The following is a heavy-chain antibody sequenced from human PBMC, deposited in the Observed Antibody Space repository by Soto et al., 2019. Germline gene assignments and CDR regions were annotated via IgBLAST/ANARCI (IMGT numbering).Heavy chain of an antibody. CDR2: IIPIFNST. V-gene: IGHV1-69*06. Sequence: GASVKVSCKVSGSRFSNYVISWVRQAPGHGLEWLGRIIPIFNSTKYAQSFQGRVTITADKSTSTASLELSSLRSDDTAVYYCAREGRGKKAGYNGLVSLGYWGQGTLVTVPS. CDR1: GSRFSNYV. CDR3: AREGRGKKAGYNGLVSLGY. D-gene: IGHD2-2*02. J-gene: IGHJ4*02.